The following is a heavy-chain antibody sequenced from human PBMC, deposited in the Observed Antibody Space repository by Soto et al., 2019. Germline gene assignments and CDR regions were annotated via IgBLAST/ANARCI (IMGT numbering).Heavy chain of an antibody. CDR3: ARARLVGATPRAFDY. V-gene: IGHV1-69*13. CDR2: IIPIFGTA. J-gene: IGHJ4*02. CDR1: GGTFSSYA. D-gene: IGHD1-26*01. Sequence: SVKVSCKASGGTFSSYAISWVRQAPGQGLEWMGGIIPIFGTANYAQKFQGRVTITADESTSTAYMELSSLRSEDTAVYYCARARLVGATPRAFDYWGQGTLVTVSS.